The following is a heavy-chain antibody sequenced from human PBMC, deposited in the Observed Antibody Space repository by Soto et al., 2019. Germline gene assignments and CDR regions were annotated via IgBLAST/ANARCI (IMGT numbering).Heavy chain of an antibody. V-gene: IGHV3-48*01. D-gene: IGHD6-19*01. Sequence: GGSLRLSCAASGLSLSPYSMNWVRQAPGKGLEWVSYITSSTSTIYYADSVKGRFTVSRDNAKNSLYLQMNSLRAEDTAVYYCARDLSSSGWYSFDYWGQGT. J-gene: IGHJ4*02. CDR1: GLSLSPYS. CDR2: ITSSTSTI. CDR3: ARDLSSSGWYSFDY.